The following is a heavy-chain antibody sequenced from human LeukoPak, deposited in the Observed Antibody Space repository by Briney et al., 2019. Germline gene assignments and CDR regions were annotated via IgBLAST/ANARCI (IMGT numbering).Heavy chain of an antibody. V-gene: IGHV3-48*03. J-gene: IGHJ4*02. D-gene: IGHD6-19*01. Sequence: PGGSLRLSCATSGFTFSSYEMNWVRQAPGKGLEWVSYISSSGSTIYYADSVKGRFTISRDNAKNSLYLQMNSLRAEDTAVYYCARGGAVAGNNYWGQGTLVTVSS. CDR3: ARGGAVAGNNY. CDR1: GFTFSSYE. CDR2: ISSSGSTI.